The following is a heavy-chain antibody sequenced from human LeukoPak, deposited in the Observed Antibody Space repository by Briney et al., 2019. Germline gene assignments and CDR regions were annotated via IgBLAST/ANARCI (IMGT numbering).Heavy chain of an antibody. J-gene: IGHJ4*02. CDR3: ACGPWGYHFDY. V-gene: IGHV4-30-4*01. CDR1: GGSISSGDYY. D-gene: IGHD2-21*01. Sequence: SQTLSLTCSVSGGSISSGDYYWSWVRQPPGKGLEWIGDIFHDGTTNFNPSLKSRLTLSTDKSKNQFSLKLSSVTAADTAVYYCACGPWGYHFDYWGQGTLVTVSS. CDR2: IFHDGTT.